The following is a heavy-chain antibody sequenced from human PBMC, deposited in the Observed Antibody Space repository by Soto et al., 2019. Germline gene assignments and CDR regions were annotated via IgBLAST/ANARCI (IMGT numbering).Heavy chain of an antibody. CDR1: GFTFINYK. Sequence: PGGSLRLSCAASGFTFINYKMNWVSQAPGKGLEWVSVIYSGGSTYYADSVKGRFTISRDNSKNTLYLQMNSLRAEDTAVYYCAREYHSSGWYLHYYFDYWGQGTLVTVSS. J-gene: IGHJ4*02. CDR2: IYSGGST. V-gene: IGHV3-53*01. D-gene: IGHD6-19*01. CDR3: AREYHSSGWYLHYYFDY.